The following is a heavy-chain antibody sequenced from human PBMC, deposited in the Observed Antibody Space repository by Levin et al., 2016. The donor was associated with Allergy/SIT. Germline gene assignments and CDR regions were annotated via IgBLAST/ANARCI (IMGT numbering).Heavy chain of an antibody. V-gene: IGHV1-2*02. J-gene: IGHJ4*02. D-gene: IGHD3-3*01. CDR3: ARDTVHYDFWSGCFDY. CDR1: GYTFTGYY. CDR2: INPNSGGT. Sequence: ASVKVSCKASGYTFTGYYMHWVRQAPGQGLEWMGWINPNSGGTNYAQKFQGRVTMTRDTSISTAYMELSRLRSDDTAVYYCARDTVHYDFWSGCFDYWGQGTLVTVSS.